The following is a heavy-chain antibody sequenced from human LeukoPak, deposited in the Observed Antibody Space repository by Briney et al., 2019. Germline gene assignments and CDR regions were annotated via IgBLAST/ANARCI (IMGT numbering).Heavy chain of an antibody. CDR2: IKSKTDGGTT. D-gene: IGHD2/OR15-2a*01. Sequence: GGSLRLSCAASGFTFSNAWMSWVRQAPGKGLEWVGRIKSKTDGGTTDYAAPVKGRFTISRDDSKNTLYLQMDSLKTEDTAVYYCTTQGGPPLSYFDYWGQGTLVTVSS. J-gene: IGHJ4*02. V-gene: IGHV3-15*01. CDR3: TTQGGPPLSYFDY. CDR1: GFTFSNAW.